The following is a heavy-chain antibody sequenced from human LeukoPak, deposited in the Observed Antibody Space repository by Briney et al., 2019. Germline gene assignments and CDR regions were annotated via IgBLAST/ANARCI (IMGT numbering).Heavy chain of an antibody. J-gene: IGHJ3*02. D-gene: IGHD5-24*01. CDR3: ARVRDGYNDAFDI. CDR1: GGSISSHY. Sequence: SETLSLTCTVSGGSISSHYWSWIRQPAGKGLEWIGHVYTFGITNYNPSLKSRVTMSLDTSKNQFSLNLSSVTAADTAVYYCARVRDGYNDAFDIWGQGTMVIVSS. CDR2: VYTFGIT. V-gene: IGHV4-4*07.